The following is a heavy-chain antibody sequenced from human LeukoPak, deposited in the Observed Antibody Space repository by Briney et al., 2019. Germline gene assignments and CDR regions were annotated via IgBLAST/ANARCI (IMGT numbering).Heavy chain of an antibody. Sequence: PGGSLRLSCAASGFTVSSNYMSWVRQAPGKGLEWVSVIYSGGSTYYADSVKGRFTISRDNSKNTLYLQMSSLRAEDTAVYYCVRDLHYDSSGYWGQGTLVTVSS. D-gene: IGHD3-22*01. V-gene: IGHV3-53*01. J-gene: IGHJ4*02. CDR1: GFTVSSNY. CDR2: IYSGGST. CDR3: VRDLHYDSSGY.